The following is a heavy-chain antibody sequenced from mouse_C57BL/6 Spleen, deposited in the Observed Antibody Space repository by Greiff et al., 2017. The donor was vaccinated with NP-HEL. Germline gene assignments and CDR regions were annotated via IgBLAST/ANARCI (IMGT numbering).Heavy chain of an antibody. V-gene: IGHV1-69*01. CDR3: ARTGDSSFAY. J-gene: IGHJ3*01. CDR2: IDPSDSYT. Sequence: VKLQQPGAELVMPGASVKLSCKASGYTFTSYWMHWVKQRPGQGLEWIGEIDPSDSYTNYNQKFKGKSTLTVDKSSSTAYMQLSSLTSEDSAVYYCARTGDSSFAYWGQGTLVTVSA. CDR1: GYTFTSYW.